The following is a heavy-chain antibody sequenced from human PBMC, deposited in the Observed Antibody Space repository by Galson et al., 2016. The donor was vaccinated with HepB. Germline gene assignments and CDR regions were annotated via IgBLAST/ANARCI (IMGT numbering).Heavy chain of an antibody. Sequence: SVKVSCKASGYTFTSYDINWVRQATGQGLEWMGWMNPQSGDTGYAQNLQGRVTMTRDTSMSAAYMELSSLTSEDTAVDYCASVPRGGARFDPWGQGTLVTVSS. D-gene: IGHD3-10*01. CDR1: GYTFTSYD. CDR3: ASVPRGGARFDP. J-gene: IGHJ5*02. CDR2: MNPQSGDT. V-gene: IGHV1-8*01.